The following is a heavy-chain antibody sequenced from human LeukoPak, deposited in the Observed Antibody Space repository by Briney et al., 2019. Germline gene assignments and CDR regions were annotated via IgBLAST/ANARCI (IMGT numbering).Heavy chain of an antibody. V-gene: IGHV1-69*13. D-gene: IGHD2-2*01. CDR3: ARVVGDAFDI. Sequence: ASVKVSCKASGGTFSSYAISWVRQAPGQGLEWMGGIIPIFGTANYAQKFQGRVTITADESTSTAYMELSSLRSEDTAVYYRARVVGDAFDIWGQGTMVTISS. CDR2: IIPIFGTA. J-gene: IGHJ3*02. CDR1: GGTFSSYA.